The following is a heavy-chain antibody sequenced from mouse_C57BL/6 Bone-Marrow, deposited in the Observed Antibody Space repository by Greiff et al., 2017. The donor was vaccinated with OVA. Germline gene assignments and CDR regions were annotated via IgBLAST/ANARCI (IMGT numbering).Heavy chain of an antibody. J-gene: IGHJ1*03. CDR2: IDPTSGGT. Sequence: VQLQQSGAELVKPGASVKLSCKASGYTFTSYWMHWVKQRPGRGLEWIGRIDPTSGGTKYNEKFKSKATLTVDKPSSTAYMQLSSLTSEDSAVYYCSRASNYPWYFDVWGKGTTVTVSS. CDR1: GYTFTSYW. D-gene: IGHD2-5*01. V-gene: IGHV1-72*01. CDR3: SRASNYPWYFDV.